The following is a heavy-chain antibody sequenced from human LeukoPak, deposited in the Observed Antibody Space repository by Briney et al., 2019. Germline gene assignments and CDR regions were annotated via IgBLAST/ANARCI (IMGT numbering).Heavy chain of an antibody. D-gene: IGHD6-19*01. CDR2: IYYTGST. Sequence: SETLSLTCTVSGGSISNYYWSWIRQPPGKGLEWIGYIYYTGSTNYNPSLKSRVTISVDTSKNQFSLSLNSVTAVDTAEHYCARAPGSAYYPYYYMDVWGKGTTVTVSS. V-gene: IGHV4-59*01. CDR1: GGSISNYY. CDR3: ARAPGSAYYPYYYMDV. J-gene: IGHJ6*03.